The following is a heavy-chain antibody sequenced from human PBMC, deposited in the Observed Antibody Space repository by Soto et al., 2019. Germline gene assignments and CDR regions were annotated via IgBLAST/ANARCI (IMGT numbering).Heavy chain of an antibody. CDR1: GGSISSSSYY. V-gene: IGHV4-39*01. J-gene: IGHJ4*02. D-gene: IGHD2-15*01. CDR3: ARGYCSGGSCYRY. CDR2: IYCSGST. Sequence: PSETLSLTCTVSGGSISSSSYYWGWIRQPPGKGLEWIGSIYCSGSTYYNPSLKSRVTISVDTSKNQFSLKLSSVTAADTAVYYCARGYCSGGSCYRYWGQGSQVTVSS.